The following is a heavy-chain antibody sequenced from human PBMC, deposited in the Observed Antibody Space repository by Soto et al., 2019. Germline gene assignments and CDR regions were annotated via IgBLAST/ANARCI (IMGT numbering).Heavy chain of an antibody. Sequence: QLQLQESGPGLVKPSETLSLTCTVSGGSISSSSYYWGWIRQPPGKGLEWIGSIYYSGSTYYNPSLKSRVTISVDTSKNQFSLKLSSVTAADTAVYYCARRGLGNNGYFDYWGQGTLVTVSS. D-gene: IGHD1-1*01. CDR3: ARRGLGNNGYFDY. J-gene: IGHJ4*02. CDR1: GGSISSSSYY. CDR2: IYYSGST. V-gene: IGHV4-39*01.